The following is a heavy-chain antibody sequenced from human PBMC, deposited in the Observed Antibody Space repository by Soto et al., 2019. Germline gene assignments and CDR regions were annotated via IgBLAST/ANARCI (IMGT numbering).Heavy chain of an antibody. Sequence: ASVKVSCKASGYTFTSYGISCVRQAPGQGLEWMGWISAYNGNTNYAQKLQGRVTMTTDTSTSTAYMELRSLRSDDTAVYYCASRAKHDYDSSGPDFDSWGQGIQVTVSS. CDR3: ASRAKHDYDSSGPDFDS. D-gene: IGHD3-22*01. CDR1: GYTFTSYG. J-gene: IGHJ4*02. V-gene: IGHV1-18*01. CDR2: ISAYNGNT.